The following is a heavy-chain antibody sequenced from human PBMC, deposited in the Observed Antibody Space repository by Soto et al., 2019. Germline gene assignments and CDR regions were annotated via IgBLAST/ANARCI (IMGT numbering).Heavy chain of an antibody. D-gene: IGHD2-2*01. J-gene: IGHJ6*03. CDR3: ARDGVYQLLSYYYYYMDV. V-gene: IGHV3-48*01. Sequence: GGSLRLSCAASGFTFSSYSMNWVRQAPGKGLEWVSYISSSSSTIYYADSVKGRFTISRDNAKNSLYLQMNSLRAEDTAVYYCARDGVYQLLSYYYYYMDVWGKGTTVTVSS. CDR1: GFTFSSYS. CDR2: ISSSSSTI.